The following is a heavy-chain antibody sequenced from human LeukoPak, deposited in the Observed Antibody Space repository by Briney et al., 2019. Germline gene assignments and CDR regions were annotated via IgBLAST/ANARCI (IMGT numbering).Heavy chain of an antibody. V-gene: IGHV1-18*04. D-gene: IGHD3-9*01. Sequence: ASVTVSCKASGYTFTSYGISWVRQAPGQGLEWMGWISAYNGNTNYAQKLQGRVTMTTDTSTSTAYMELRSLRSDDTAVYYCARHPYCDILTRRYYFDYWGQGTLVTVSS. CDR2: ISAYNGNT. J-gene: IGHJ4*02. CDR1: GYTFTSYG. CDR3: ARHPYCDILTRRYYFDY.